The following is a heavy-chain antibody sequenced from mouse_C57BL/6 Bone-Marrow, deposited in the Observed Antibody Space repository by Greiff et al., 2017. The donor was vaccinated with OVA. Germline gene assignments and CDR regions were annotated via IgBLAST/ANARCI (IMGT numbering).Heavy chain of an antibody. CDR3: ARNGSSYWYFDV. D-gene: IGHD1-1*01. CDR1: GYTLTDYN. CDR2: INPNNGGT. V-gene: IGHV1-22*01. J-gene: IGHJ1*03. Sequence: VQLQQSGPELVKPGASVKMSCKASGYTLTDYNMHWVKQSHGKSLEWIGYINPNNGGTSYNQKFKGKATLTVNKSSSTAYMELRSLTSEDSAVYYCARNGSSYWYFDVWGTGTTVTVSS.